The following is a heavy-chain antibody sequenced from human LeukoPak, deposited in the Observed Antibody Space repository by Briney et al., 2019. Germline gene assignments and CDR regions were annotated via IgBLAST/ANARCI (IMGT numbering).Heavy chain of an antibody. V-gene: IGHV5-51*01. CDR3: ARHYGGSDYFFDS. CDR2: IYPGDSGH. D-gene: IGHD5-12*01. J-gene: IGHJ4*02. Sequence: GEPLKISCKGSGYSFSNYWIGWVRQMPGKGLEWMGTIYPGDSGHIYSPSFQGQVTISADKSISTAYLQWSSLKTSDTAIYYCARHYGGSDYFFDSWGQGTLVIVSS. CDR1: GYSFSNYW.